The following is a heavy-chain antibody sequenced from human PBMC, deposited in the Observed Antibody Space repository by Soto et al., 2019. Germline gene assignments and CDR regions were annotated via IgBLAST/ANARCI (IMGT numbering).Heavy chain of an antibody. CDR1: GFTFSSYA. CDR3: AKALTMIEAPEFDP. Sequence: GSLRLSCAASGFTFSSYAMSWVRQAPGKGLEGVSAISGSGGSTYYADSVKGRFTISRDNSKNTLYLQMNSLRAEDTAVYYCAKALTMIEAPEFDPWGQGTLVTVSS. CDR2: ISGSGGST. V-gene: IGHV3-23*01. J-gene: IGHJ5*02. D-gene: IGHD3-22*01.